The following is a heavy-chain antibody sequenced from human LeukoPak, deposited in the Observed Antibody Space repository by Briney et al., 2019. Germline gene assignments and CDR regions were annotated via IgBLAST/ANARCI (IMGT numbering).Heavy chain of an antibody. Sequence: GASVKVSCKASGFTFSSYAMSWVRQAPGKGLEWVSVIYSGGSTYYADSVKGRFTISRDNSKNTLYLQMNSLRAEDTAVYYCARDQEDGYSSYYFDYWGQGTLVTVSS. CDR3: ARDQEDGYSSYYFDY. V-gene: IGHV3-66*01. D-gene: IGHD5-24*01. CDR1: GFTFSSYA. CDR2: IYSGGST. J-gene: IGHJ4*02.